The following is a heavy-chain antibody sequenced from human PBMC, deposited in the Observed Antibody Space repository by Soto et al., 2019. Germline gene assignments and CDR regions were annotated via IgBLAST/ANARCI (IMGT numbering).Heavy chain of an antibody. V-gene: IGHV4-59*01. D-gene: IGHD2-2*02. CDR2: IYYSGST. CDR1: GGSISSYY. CDR3: ARAYKGAYCSSTSCYTFDY. Sequence: SETLSLTCTVSGGSISSYYWSWIRQPPGKGLEWIGYIYYSGSTNYNPSLKSRVTISVDTSKNQFSLKLSSVTTADTAVYYCARAYKGAYCSSTSCYTFDYWGQGTLVTVSS. J-gene: IGHJ4*02.